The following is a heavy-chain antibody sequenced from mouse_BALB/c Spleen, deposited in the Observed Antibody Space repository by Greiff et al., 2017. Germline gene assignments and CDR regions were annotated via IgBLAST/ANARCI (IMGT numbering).Heavy chain of an antibody. J-gene: IGHJ3*01. D-gene: IGHD3-2*01. CDR2: IDPENGDT. CDR1: GFNIKDYY. V-gene: IGHV14-4*02. Sequence: VQLKESGAELVRSGASVKLSCTASGFNIKDYYMHWVKQRPEQGLEWIGWIDPENGDTEYAPKFQGKATMTADTSSNTAYLQLSSLTSEDTAVYYCNGDSSGYAYWGQGTLVTVSA. CDR3: NGDSSGYAY.